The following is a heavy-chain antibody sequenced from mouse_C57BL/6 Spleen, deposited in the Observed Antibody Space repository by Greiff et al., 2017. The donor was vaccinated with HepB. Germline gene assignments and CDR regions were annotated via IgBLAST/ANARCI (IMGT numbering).Heavy chain of an antibody. CDR1: GYAFSSSW. D-gene: IGHD1-1*01. CDR2: IYPGDGDT. Sequence: VKLVESGPELVKPGASVKISCKASGYAFSSSWMNWVKQRPGKGLEWIGRIYPGDGDTNYNGKFKGKATLTADKSSSTAYMQLSSLTSEDSAVYFCARVLFGRGAYYAMDYWGQGTSVTVSS. CDR3: ARVLFGRGAYYAMDY. J-gene: IGHJ4*01. V-gene: IGHV1-82*01.